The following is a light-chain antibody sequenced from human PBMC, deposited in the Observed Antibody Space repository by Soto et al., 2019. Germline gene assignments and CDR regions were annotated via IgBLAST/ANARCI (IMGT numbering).Light chain of an antibody. Sequence: DIQMTQSPSTLSASAGDRVTITCRASQNFDKCLAWYQQRPGKAPKLLIYMASALDSGVPSRFSGSGSGTEFNFTISSLQPDDFATYYCQQYHSFPCTFGRGTKVEI. CDR3: QQYHSFPCT. CDR1: QNFDKC. CDR2: MAS. J-gene: IGKJ1*01. V-gene: IGKV1-5*03.